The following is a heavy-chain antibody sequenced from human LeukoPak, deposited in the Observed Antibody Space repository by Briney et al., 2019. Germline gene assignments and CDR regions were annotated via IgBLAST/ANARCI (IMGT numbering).Heavy chain of an antibody. D-gene: IGHD5/OR15-5a*01. CDR2: FHTSGST. CDR1: GGSISSGSYY. J-gene: IGHJ4*02. V-gene: IGHV4-61*02. Sequence: SQTLSLTCTVSGGSISSGSYYWSWIRQPAAKELEVLGRFHTSGSTDYNPSLKSRVSISVDTSKNHFSLKLSSVTAADTAVYYCARVGVSDFDYWGQGTLVTVSS. CDR3: ARVGVSDFDY.